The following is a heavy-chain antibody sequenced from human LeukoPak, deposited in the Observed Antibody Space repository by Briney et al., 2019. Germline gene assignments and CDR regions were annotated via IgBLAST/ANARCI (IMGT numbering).Heavy chain of an antibody. CDR1: GGTFRSYA. CDR2: IIPIFGTA. Sequence: SVKVSCKASGGTFRSYAISWVRQAPGQGLEWMGRIIPIFGTANYAQKFQGRVTITTDESTSTAYMELSSLRSEDTAAYYCARVLIGSSWPNNWFDPWGQGTLVTVSS. V-gene: IGHV1-69*05. J-gene: IGHJ5*02. D-gene: IGHD6-13*01. CDR3: ARVLIGSSWPNNWFDP.